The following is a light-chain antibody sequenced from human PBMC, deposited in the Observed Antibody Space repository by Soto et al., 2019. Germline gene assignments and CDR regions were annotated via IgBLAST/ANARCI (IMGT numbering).Light chain of an antibody. Sequence: EIGMTQSPATLSVSTGESATLSCRASQNINSNLAWYQQKPGQAPRLLIYRASTMATGIPARFSGSGSGTEFTLTISRLEPGDFAVYYCQQSATFGPGTKVDIK. CDR3: QQSAT. CDR1: QNINSN. J-gene: IGKJ3*01. CDR2: RAS. V-gene: IGKV3-15*01.